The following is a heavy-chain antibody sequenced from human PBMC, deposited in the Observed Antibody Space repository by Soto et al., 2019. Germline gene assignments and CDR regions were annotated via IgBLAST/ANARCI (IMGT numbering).Heavy chain of an antibody. V-gene: IGHV1-69*01. CDR3: ARDGGRHSGGSDY. J-gene: IGHJ4*02. Sequence: QVQLEQSGAEVKKPGSSVKVSCKASGGTFSSYSINWVRQGPGQGLEWMGEILPIFGTANYAQKFQGRVTITAEESTSTASVELSSLRSEDTAVYYCARDGGRHSGGSDYWGEGTLVTVSS. D-gene: IGHD1-26*01. CDR2: ILPIFGTA. CDR1: GGTFSSYS.